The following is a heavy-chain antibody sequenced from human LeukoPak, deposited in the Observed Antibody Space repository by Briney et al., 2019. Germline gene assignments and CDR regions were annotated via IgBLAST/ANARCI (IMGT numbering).Heavy chain of an antibody. CDR2: IYHSGSA. Sequence: SETLSLTCAVSGGSISSGGYSWSWIRQPPGKGLEWIGYIYHSGSAYYNPSLKSRVTISVDRSKNQFSPKLSSVTAADTAVYYCARSDFWIFDPWGQGTLVTVSS. D-gene: IGHD3-3*01. V-gene: IGHV4-30-2*01. CDR1: GGSISSGGYS. CDR3: ARSDFWIFDP. J-gene: IGHJ5*02.